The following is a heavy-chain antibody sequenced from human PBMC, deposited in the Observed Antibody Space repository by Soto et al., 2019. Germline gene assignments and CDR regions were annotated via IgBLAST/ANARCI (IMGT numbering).Heavy chain of an antibody. V-gene: IGHV3-66*01. D-gene: IGHD5-18*01. Sequence: GGSLRLFCAASGFTVSSNYMSWVRQAPGKGLEWVSVIYSGGTTYYADSVKGRFTISRDNSRNTLYLQMNSLRAEDTAVYYCVRNTGWDTPMVHWGQGTLVTVSS. CDR1: GFTVSSNY. CDR2: IYSGGTT. J-gene: IGHJ4*02. CDR3: VRNTGWDTPMVH.